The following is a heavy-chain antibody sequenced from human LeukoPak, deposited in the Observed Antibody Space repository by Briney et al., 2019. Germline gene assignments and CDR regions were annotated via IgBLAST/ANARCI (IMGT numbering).Heavy chain of an antibody. V-gene: IGHV4-34*01. J-gene: IGHJ4*02. Sequence: PSETLSLTCAVYGGSFSGYYRSWIRQPPGKGLEWIGEINHSGSTNYNPSLKSRVTISVDTSKNQFSLKLSSVTAADTAVYYCARAVRDYDSSGYYYFDYWGQGTLVTVSS. CDR3: ARAVRDYDSSGYYYFDY. CDR1: GGSFSGYY. CDR2: INHSGST. D-gene: IGHD3-22*01.